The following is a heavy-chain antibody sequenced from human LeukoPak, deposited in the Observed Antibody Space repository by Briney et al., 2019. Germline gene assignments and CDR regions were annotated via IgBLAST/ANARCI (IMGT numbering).Heavy chain of an antibody. CDR1: GGSFSSYS. Sequence: SETLSLTCALYGGSFSSYSWSWTWIRQTPEKGLEWIGEIIEKGNANYNPSLKSRVTIDLDTSNNQFSLKLTSRTAADTAMYYCARGYYPPRWYFDLWGRGTLVTVSS. V-gene: IGHV4-34*01. CDR2: IIEKGNA. D-gene: IGHD3-10*01. J-gene: IGHJ2*01. CDR3: ARGYYPPRWYFDL.